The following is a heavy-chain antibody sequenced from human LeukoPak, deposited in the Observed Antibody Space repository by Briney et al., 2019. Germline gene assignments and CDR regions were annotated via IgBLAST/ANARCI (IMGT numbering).Heavy chain of an antibody. J-gene: IGHJ6*02. Sequence: PSETLSLTYTVSGDSISSGDYYWSWIRQPPGKGLEWIGYISYSGSTHYNPSLRGRVTISGDTSRNQFSLQLSSVTAADTAVYFCARAPLDYGYDSYYYGMDLWGQGTTATVSS. CDR2: ISYSGST. V-gene: IGHV4-30-4*01. CDR3: ARAPLDYGYDSYYYGMDL. CDR1: GDSISSGDYY. D-gene: IGHD5-18*01.